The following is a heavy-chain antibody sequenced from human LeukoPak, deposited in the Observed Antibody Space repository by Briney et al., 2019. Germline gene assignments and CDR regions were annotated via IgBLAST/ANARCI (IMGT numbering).Heavy chain of an antibody. D-gene: IGHD3-22*01. CDR1: GFTFSNYG. J-gene: IGHJ6*03. Sequence: GGSLRLSCAASGFTFSNYGMSWVRQAPGKGLEGVSDISGSGGSTYHAESVKGRFTISRDNSKNMLYLQMNSLRAEDTAVYYCAKGSDYDSKYYYYYMDVWGKGTTVTVSS. CDR2: ISGSGGST. CDR3: AKGSDYDSKYYYYYMDV. V-gene: IGHV3-23*01.